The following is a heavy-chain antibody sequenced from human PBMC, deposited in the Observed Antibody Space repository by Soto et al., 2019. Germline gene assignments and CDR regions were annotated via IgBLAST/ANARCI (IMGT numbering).Heavy chain of an antibody. CDR1: GSTLSSYT. J-gene: IGHJ1*01. Sequence: QVQLVQSGAEVKKPGSSVKVSCKASGSTLSSYTFSWVRQAPGQGLEWMGGIIPIFGTADYAQKFQGRLAITADASTSTAYMELSSLRSEDTAVYYCAREGFSGSYFPNWGQGTLVTVSS. CDR2: IIPIFGTA. D-gene: IGHD1-26*01. V-gene: IGHV1-69*01. CDR3: AREGFSGSYFPN.